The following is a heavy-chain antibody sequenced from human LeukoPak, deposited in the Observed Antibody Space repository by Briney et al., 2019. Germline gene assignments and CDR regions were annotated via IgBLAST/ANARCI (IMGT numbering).Heavy chain of an antibody. Sequence: SQTLSLTCTVSGGSISGHHWTWIRQPPGTGLEWIGYFYDSGDFNYNPSLKSRVTIWMDMSNNQFFLTMSSVTAADTDMYYCARLLRPGGRKGDAFDIWGQGTLVTVSS. CDR2: FYDSGDF. CDR3: ARLLRPGGRKGDAFDI. J-gene: IGHJ3*02. V-gene: IGHV4-59*08. D-gene: IGHD1-26*01. CDR1: GGSISGHH.